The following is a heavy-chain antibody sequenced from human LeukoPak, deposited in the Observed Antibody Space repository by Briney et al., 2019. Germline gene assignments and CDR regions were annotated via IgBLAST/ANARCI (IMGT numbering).Heavy chain of an antibody. CDR3: ARDSRGGADY. CDR2: INPSGGST. D-gene: IGHD1-26*01. Sequence: ASVKVSCKASGYTFTIYYMHWVRQAPGQGLEWMGIINPSGGSTSYAQKFQGRVTVTRDTSISTAYMELSRLRSDDTAVYYCARDSRGGADYWGQGTLVTVSS. V-gene: IGHV1-46*01. J-gene: IGHJ4*02. CDR1: GYTFTIYY.